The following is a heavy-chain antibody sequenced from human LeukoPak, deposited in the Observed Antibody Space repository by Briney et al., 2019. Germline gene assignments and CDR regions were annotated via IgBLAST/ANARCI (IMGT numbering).Heavy chain of an antibody. V-gene: IGHV3-30*18. CDR1: GLTFSTYT. CDR3: AKSPGSDYSNYGKYGMDV. CDR2: ISYDGSNK. D-gene: IGHD4-11*01. J-gene: IGHJ6*02. Sequence: GGSLRLSCAASGLTFSTYTMYWVRQAPGKGLEWVAVISYDGSNKYYADSVKGRFTISRDNSKNTLYLQMNSLRAEDTAVYYCAKSPGSDYSNYGKYGMDVWGQGTTVTVSS.